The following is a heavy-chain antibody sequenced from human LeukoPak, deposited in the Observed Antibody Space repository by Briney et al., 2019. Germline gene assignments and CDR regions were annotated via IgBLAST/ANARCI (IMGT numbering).Heavy chain of an antibody. J-gene: IGHJ4*02. CDR2: INHSGST. Sequence: SETLPLTCAVYGGSFSGYYWSWIRQPPGKGLEWIGEINHSGSTNYNPSLKSRVTISVDTSKNQFSLKLSSVTAADTAVYYCARGGGRDGYKPPVDYWGQGTLVTVSS. CDR3: ARGGGRDGYKPPVDY. CDR1: GGSFSGYY. D-gene: IGHD5-12*01. V-gene: IGHV4-34*01.